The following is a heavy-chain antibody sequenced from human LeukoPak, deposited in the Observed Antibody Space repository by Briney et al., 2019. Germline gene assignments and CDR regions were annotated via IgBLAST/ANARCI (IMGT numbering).Heavy chain of an antibody. CDR3: ATSSQSGTGDAFDI. CDR2: IYHSGST. V-gene: IGHV4-30-2*01. J-gene: IGHJ3*02. Sequence: SETLSLTCTVSGGSISSGGYYWSWIRQPPGKGLEWIGYIYHSGSTYYNPSLKSRVTISVDRSKNQFSLKLSSVTAADTAVYYCATSSQSGTGDAFDIWGQGTMVTVSS. CDR1: GGSISSGGYY. D-gene: IGHD1-14*01.